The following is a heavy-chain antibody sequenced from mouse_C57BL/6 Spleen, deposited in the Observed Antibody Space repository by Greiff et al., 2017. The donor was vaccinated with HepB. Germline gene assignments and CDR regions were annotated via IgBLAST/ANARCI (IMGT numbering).Heavy chain of an antibody. CDR3: ARLITTVVEGYFDY. CDR2: INPNNGGT. Sequence: EVQLQQSGPELVKPGASVKISCKASGYTFTDYYMNWVKQSHGKSLEWIGDINPNNGGTSYNQKFKGKATLTVDKSSSTAYMELRSLTSEDSAVYYCARLITTVVEGYFDYWGQGTTLTVSS. D-gene: IGHD1-1*01. CDR1: GYTFTDYY. V-gene: IGHV1-26*01. J-gene: IGHJ2*01.